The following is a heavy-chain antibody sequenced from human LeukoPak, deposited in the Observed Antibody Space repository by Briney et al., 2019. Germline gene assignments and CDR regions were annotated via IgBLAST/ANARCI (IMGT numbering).Heavy chain of an antibody. D-gene: IGHD5-18*01. CDR1: VYTFTGYF. CDR3: ARGIQLASYYYYMDV. J-gene: IGHJ6*03. V-gene: IGHV1-2*02. Sequence: ASVKVSCKASVYTFTGYFMHWVRPAPGQRLGWVGWINANSGGTNYAQKFQGRVTMTRDTSISTAYMELSRLRSNDTAVYYCARGIQLASYYYYMDVWGKGTTVTISS. CDR2: INANSGGT.